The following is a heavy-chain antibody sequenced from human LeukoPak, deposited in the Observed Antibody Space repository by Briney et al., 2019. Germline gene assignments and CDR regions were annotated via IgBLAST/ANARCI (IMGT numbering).Heavy chain of an antibody. Sequence: SETLSLTCTVSGGSISSYYWNWIRQPPGKGREWIGYIYYSGTTNYNPSLKSRVTISVDTSKNQFSLKLSSVTAADTAVYYCARFPQGGYNYFDYWGQGTLVTVSS. CDR1: GGSISSYY. CDR3: ARFPQGGYNYFDY. D-gene: IGHD5-24*01. V-gene: IGHV4-59*01. CDR2: IYYSGTT. J-gene: IGHJ4*02.